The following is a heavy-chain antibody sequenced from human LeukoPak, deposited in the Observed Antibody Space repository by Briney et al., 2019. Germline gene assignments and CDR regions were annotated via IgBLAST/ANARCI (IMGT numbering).Heavy chain of an antibody. J-gene: IGHJ4*02. CDR1: GFTFSSYA. CDR3: VKDWDY. CDR2: VTATGGGT. Sequence: GGSLRLSCAASGFTFSSYAMSWVRQAPGKGLEWVSSVTATGGGTDYADSVKGRFTISRDNSKNTVYLQMNSLRVEDTAVYFCVKDWDYWGQGVPVTVSS. V-gene: IGHV3-23*01.